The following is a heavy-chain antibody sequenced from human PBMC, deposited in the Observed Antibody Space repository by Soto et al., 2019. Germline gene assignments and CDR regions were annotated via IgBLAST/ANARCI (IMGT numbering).Heavy chain of an antibody. J-gene: IGHJ6*02. CDR1: GFTFTSFG. D-gene: IGHD3-22*01. CDR3: XXXXXXXXDSVGYFKYYGLDV. Sequence: EVQLVESGGDLVQPGGSLRLSCAASGFTFTSFGMNWVRQAPGKGLEWVSYISETTGITYYADSVEGRFTISRDNAKXXXXXXXXXXXXXXXXXXXXXXXXXXXXDSVGYFKYYGLDVWGQGTTVTVSS. V-gene: IGHV3-48*01. CDR2: ISETTGIT.